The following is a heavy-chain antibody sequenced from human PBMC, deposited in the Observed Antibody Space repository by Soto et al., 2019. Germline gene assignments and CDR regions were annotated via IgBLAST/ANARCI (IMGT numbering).Heavy chain of an antibody. CDR1: GFTFSSYW. D-gene: IGHD3-9*01. CDR2: INSDGSST. V-gene: IGHV3-74*01. CDR3: ARDATFYYDILTGYSREKHGMDV. J-gene: IGHJ6*02. Sequence: PGGSLRLSCAASGFTFSSYWMHWVRQAPGKGLVWVSRINSDGSSTSYADSVKGRFTISRDNAKNTLYLQMNSLRAEDTAVYYCARDATFYYDILTGYSREKHGMDVWGQGTTVTVSS.